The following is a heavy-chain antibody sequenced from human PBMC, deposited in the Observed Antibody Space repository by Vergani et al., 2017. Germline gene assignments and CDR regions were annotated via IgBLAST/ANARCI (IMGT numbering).Heavy chain of an antibody. V-gene: IGHV1-69*18. CDR2: IIPIFGTA. J-gene: IGHJ3*02. Sequence: QVQLVQSGAEVKKPGSSVKVSCKASGGTFSSYAISWVRQAPGQGLEWMGRIIPIFGTANYAQKFQGRVTITADESTSTAYIELSSLRSEDPAVYYCARVPKGVGLYRAFDIWGQGTMVTVSS. D-gene: IGHD2-2*02. CDR3: ARVPKGVGLYRAFDI. CDR1: GGTFSSYA.